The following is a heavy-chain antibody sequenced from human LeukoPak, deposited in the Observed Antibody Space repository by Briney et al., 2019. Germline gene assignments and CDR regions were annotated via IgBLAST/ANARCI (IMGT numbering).Heavy chain of an antibody. J-gene: IGHJ5*02. CDR3: ARDLRDYDFWSGYYMYNWFDP. CDR1: GGSISSNSYY. Sequence: NPSETLSLTCAVSGGSISSNSYYWGWIRQPPGKGLEWIGSIYYSGSTYYNPSLKSRVTISVDTSKNQFSLKLSSVTAADTAVYYCARDLRDYDFWSGYYMYNWFDPWGQGTLVTVSS. D-gene: IGHD3-3*01. V-gene: IGHV4-39*07. CDR2: IYYSGST.